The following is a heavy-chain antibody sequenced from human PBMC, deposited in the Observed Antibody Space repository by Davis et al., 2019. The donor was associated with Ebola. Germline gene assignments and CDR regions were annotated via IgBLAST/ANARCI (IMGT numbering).Heavy chain of an antibody. V-gene: IGHV3-21*01. CDR3: ASLIAVAGITFYWYFDL. CDR1: GFTFSTYW. D-gene: IGHD6-19*01. CDR2: ISSSSSYI. Sequence: GGSLRLSCAASGFTFSTYWMSWVRQAPGQGLEWVSSISSSSSYIYYADSVKGRFTISRDNAKNSLYLQMNSLMAEDTAVYYCASLIAVAGITFYWYFDLWGRGTLVTVSS. J-gene: IGHJ2*01.